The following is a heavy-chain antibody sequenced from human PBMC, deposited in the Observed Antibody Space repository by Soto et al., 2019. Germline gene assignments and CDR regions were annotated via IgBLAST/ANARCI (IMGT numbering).Heavy chain of an antibody. Sequence: QITLKESGPTLVNPTQTLTLTCTFSGFSLSTSGVGVGWIRQPPGKALEWLALIYWDDDKRYSPSLKSRLTITKDTSKNQVVLTMTNMDPVDTATYYCAHTHNIVVVVAAPNWFDPWGQGTLVTVSS. J-gene: IGHJ5*02. CDR1: GFSLSTSGVG. V-gene: IGHV2-5*02. CDR3: AHTHNIVVVVAAPNWFDP. D-gene: IGHD2-15*01. CDR2: IYWDDDK.